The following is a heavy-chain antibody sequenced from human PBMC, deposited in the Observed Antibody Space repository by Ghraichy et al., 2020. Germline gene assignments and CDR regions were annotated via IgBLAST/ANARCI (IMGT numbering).Heavy chain of an antibody. Sequence: SETLSLTCTVSGGSISSYYWSWIRQPPGKGLEWIGYIYYSGSTNYNPSLKSRVTISVDTSKNQFSLKLSSVTAADTAVYYFARGRYYDFWSGYIDAFDIWGQGTMVTVSS. J-gene: IGHJ3*02. CDR1: GGSISSYY. D-gene: IGHD3-3*01. CDR2: IYYSGST. V-gene: IGHV4-59*01. CDR3: ARGRYYDFWSGYIDAFDI.